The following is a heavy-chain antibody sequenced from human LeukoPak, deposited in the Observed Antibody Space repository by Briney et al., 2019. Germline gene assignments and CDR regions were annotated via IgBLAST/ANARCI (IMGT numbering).Heavy chain of an antibody. CDR2: IYYSGST. CDR3: ARGYSSSWSPSDWFDP. J-gene: IGHJ5*02. V-gene: IGHV4-59*01. CDR1: GGSISSYY. Sequence: PSETLSLTCTVSGGSISSYYGSWLRQPPGKGLEWVGYIYYSGSTNYNPSLKSRVTISVDTSKNQFSLKLSSVTAADTAVYYCARGYSSSWSPSDWFDPWGQGTLVTVSS. D-gene: IGHD6-13*01.